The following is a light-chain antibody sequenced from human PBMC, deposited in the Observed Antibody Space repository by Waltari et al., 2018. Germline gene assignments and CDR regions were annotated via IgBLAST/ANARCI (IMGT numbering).Light chain of an antibody. CDR1: RSDVGRYNL. CDR3: CSYAGSKGVV. CDR2: EGS. J-gene: IGLJ2*01. Sequence: QSALTQPASVSGSPGQSITISCTGTRSDVGRYNLVSWYQQHPGKAPKLMIYEGSKRPSGVSNRFSGSKSGNTASLTISGLQAEDEADYYCCSYAGSKGVVFGGGTKLTVL. V-gene: IGLV2-23*01.